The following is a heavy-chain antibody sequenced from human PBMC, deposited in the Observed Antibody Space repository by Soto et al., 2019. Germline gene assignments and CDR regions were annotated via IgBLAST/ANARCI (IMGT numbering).Heavy chain of an antibody. CDR3: AKIPLIVVLPTPIRDY. J-gene: IGHJ4*02. CDR2: ISISGGST. D-gene: IGHD2-2*02. V-gene: IGHV3-23*01. CDR1: GFTFSNSA. Sequence: PGGSLRLSCAASGFTFSNSAMSWVRQAPGKGLEWVSSISISGGSTYYADSVKGRFTISRDNSKNTLYLQMNSLRAEDTALYFCAKIPLIVVLPTPIRDYRGQGTLVTVSS.